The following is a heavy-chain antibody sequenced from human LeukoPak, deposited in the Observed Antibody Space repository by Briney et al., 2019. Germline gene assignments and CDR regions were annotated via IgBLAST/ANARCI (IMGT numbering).Heavy chain of an antibody. CDR1: GGSFSGYF. CDR2: INHSGST. J-gene: IGHJ4*02. Sequence: PSETLSLTCAVYGGSFSGYFWNWIRQPPGKGLEWIGEINHSGSTNYNASLESRVTISVDTSKNQFSLILASVTAADTAVYYCARGPRGSGSYFKYWGQGTLVTVSS. D-gene: IGHD3-10*01. CDR3: ARGPRGSGSYFKY. V-gene: IGHV4-34*01.